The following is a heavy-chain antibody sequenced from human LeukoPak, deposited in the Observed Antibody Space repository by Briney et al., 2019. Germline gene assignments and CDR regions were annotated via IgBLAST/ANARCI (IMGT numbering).Heavy chain of an antibody. V-gene: IGHV3-21*04. D-gene: IGHD3-10*01. Sequence: GGSLRLSCAASGFTFSSYSMNWVRQAPGKGLEWVSSISSSSSYIYYADSVKGRFTISRDNAKNSLYLQMNSLRAEDTAVYYCARDQKLSRFMVRGVIVPGYWGQGTLVTVSS. CDR1: GFTFSSYS. J-gene: IGHJ4*02. CDR2: ISSSSSYI. CDR3: ARDQKLSRFMVRGVIVPGY.